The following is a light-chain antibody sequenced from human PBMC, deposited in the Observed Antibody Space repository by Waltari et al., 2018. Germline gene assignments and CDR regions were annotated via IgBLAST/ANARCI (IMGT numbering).Light chain of an antibody. Sequence: DIQLTQSPPSLSASVGDRVTITCRASQDITNYLNWYQQKPGKAPKLLIHDASKLEIGVPSRFSGRKSGTHVTLTISSLQAEDIGTYYCQRYDNLPIFAFGPGTKVEI. V-gene: IGKV1-33*01. J-gene: IGKJ3*01. CDR2: DAS. CDR1: QDITNY. CDR3: QRYDNLPIFA.